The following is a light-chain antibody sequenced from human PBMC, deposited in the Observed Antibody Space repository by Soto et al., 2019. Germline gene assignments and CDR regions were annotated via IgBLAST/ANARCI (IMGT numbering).Light chain of an antibody. CDR3: QQLNKWPPVT. J-gene: IGKJ4*01. Sequence: ESVLTQSPATLSLSPGERATLSCRASPSVSNSLAWYQHNPGQAPRLLIYDASNRATGVPTRFSGSGSGTDFTLTISSLEPEDCAGYYCQQLNKWPPVTFGGGTRVEIK. V-gene: IGKV3-11*01. CDR1: PSVSNS. CDR2: DAS.